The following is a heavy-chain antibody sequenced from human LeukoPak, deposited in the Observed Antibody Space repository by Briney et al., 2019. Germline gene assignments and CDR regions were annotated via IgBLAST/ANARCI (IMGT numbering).Heavy chain of an antibody. V-gene: IGHV4-59*01. CDR1: AGSLSGYY. CDR3: AGEYYDFWSGHYYYYYGMDV. Sequence: SETLSLTCAVYAGSLSGYYWTWIRQPPGKGLEWIGYIYYSGSTNYNPSLKSRVTISVDTSKNQFSLKLSSVTAADTAVYYCAGEYYDFWSGHYYYYYGMDVWGQGTTVTVSS. CDR2: IYYSGST. J-gene: IGHJ6*02. D-gene: IGHD3-3*01.